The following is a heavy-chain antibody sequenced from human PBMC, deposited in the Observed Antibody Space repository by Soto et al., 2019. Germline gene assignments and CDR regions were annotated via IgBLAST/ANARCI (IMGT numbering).Heavy chain of an antibody. CDR2: INAGNGNT. D-gene: IGHD4-17*01. J-gene: IGHJ4*02. Sequence: ASVKVSCKASGYTFTSYAMHWVRQTPGQRLEWMGWINAGNGNTKYSQKFQGRVTITRDTSTSTAYMELSSLRSEDTAVYYCAAVSYGDYAEYYFDYWGQGTLVTVSS. CDR3: AAVSYGDYAEYYFDY. V-gene: IGHV1-3*01. CDR1: GYTFTSYA.